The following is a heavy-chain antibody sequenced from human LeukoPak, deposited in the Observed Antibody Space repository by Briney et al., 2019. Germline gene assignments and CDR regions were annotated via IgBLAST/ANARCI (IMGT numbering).Heavy chain of an antibody. J-gene: IGHJ4*02. D-gene: IGHD6-19*01. CDR1: GFTFNSYA. CDR2: IPGIGGNT. CDR3: ARDRGWYRADY. V-gene: IGHV3-23*01. Sequence: PGGSLRLSCAASGFTFNSYAMSWVRQAPGKGLEWVSAIPGIGGNTYYADSVKGRFTISRDNSKDTLYLQMNSLRAEDTAVYYCARDRGWYRADYWGQGTLVTVSS.